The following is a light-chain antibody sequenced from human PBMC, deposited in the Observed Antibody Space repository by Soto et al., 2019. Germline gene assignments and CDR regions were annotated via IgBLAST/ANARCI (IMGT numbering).Light chain of an antibody. CDR1: QSVSSN. CDR3: QQYNNWPPLT. V-gene: IGKV3-15*01. Sequence: EIVMTQSPATLSVSPGERATLSCRASQSVSSNLAWSQQKPGQAPRLLIYGASTRATGIPARFSGSGSGKEFTLTISSLQSEDFAVYYCQQYNNWPPLTFGGGTKVEIK. J-gene: IGKJ4*01. CDR2: GAS.